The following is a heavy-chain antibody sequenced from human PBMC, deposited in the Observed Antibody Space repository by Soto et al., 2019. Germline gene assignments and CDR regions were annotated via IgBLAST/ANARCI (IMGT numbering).Heavy chain of an antibody. CDR3: VHHGGDPYYHAF. CDR2: IYYSGST. J-gene: IGHJ4*02. Sequence: SETLSLTCAVSGGSLSSSTWWSWVRQPPGKALEWLGEIYYSGSTKYNPSLNSRVSISADQSKNDFSLRLNSVTAADTAVYYCVHHGGDPYYHAFWGQGILVTVS. CDR1: GGSLSSSTW. V-gene: IGHV4-4*02. D-gene: IGHD4-17*01.